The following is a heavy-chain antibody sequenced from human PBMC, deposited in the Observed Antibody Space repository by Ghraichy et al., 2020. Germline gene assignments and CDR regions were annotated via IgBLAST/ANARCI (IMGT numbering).Heavy chain of an antibody. J-gene: IGHJ3*02. CDR3: ARSPMTTVTTLLASLAFDI. CDR2: ISAYNGNT. Sequence: ASVKVSCKASGYTFTSYGISWVRQAPGQGLEWMGWISAYNGNTNYAQKLQGRVTMTTDTSTSTAYMELRSLRSDDTAVYYCARSPMTTVTTLLASLAFDIWGQGTMVTVSS. D-gene: IGHD4-17*01. V-gene: IGHV1-18*01. CDR1: GYTFTSYG.